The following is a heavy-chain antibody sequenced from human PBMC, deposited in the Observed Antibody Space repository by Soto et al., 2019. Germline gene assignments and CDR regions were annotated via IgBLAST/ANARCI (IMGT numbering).Heavy chain of an antibody. J-gene: IGHJ4*02. CDR1: GGSIRSGGNS. CDR3: ARGVLRTFDY. V-gene: IGHV4-31*03. CDR2: IYYSGST. Sequence: QVQLQESGPGLVKPSQTLSLTCTVSGGSIRSGGNSWSWIRQHSGKGLEWIGYIYYSGSTYYNPSLQSRLTISLDTSKNQFSLKLSSVTAADTAVYYCARGVLRTFDYWGQATLVTVSS.